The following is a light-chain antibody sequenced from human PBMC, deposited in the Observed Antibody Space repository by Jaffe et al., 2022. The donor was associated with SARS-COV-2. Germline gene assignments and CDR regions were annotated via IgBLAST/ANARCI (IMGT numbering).Light chain of an antibody. CDR3: QSYDSSVSPWV. V-gene: IGLV1-40*01. Sequence: QSVLTQPPSVSGAPGQRVTISCTGSSSDIGADYAVHWYQQLPGAAPKLLIYDNNDRPSGVPDRFSGSKSGTSASLAISGLRTEDEADYYCQSYDSSVSPWVFGGGTKLTVL. J-gene: IGLJ3*02. CDR1: SSDIGADYA. CDR2: DNN.